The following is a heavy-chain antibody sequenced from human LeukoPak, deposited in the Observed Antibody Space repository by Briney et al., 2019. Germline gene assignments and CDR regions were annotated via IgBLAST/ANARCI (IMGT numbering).Heavy chain of an antibody. CDR2: IKQDGSEK. Sequence: GSLRLSCAASGFTFSSYWMSWVRPAPGKGLEWVANIKQDGSEKYYVDSVKGRFTISRDNAKNSLYLQMNSLRAEDTAVYYCAREGTGEYYYGSGSYYSPYGMDVWGQGTTVTVSS. J-gene: IGHJ6*02. V-gene: IGHV3-7*01. CDR3: AREGTGEYYYGSGSYYSPYGMDV. CDR1: GFTFSSYW. D-gene: IGHD3-10*01.